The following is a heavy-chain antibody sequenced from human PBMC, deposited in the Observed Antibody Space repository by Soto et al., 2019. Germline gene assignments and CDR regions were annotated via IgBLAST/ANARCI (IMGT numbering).Heavy chain of an antibody. Sequence: GGSLRLSCAASGFIFSDYTMNWVRQAPGKGLEWVSSISRGSDYIFYADTVKGRFTISRDNARNSLYLQMTSLRAEDTAVYYCAKDSGCVNNACAYDPWGQGTRVTVSS. CDR2: ISRGSDYI. D-gene: IGHD1-20*01. V-gene: IGHV3-21*01. J-gene: IGHJ5*02. CDR1: GFIFSDYT. CDR3: AKDSGCVNNACAYDP.